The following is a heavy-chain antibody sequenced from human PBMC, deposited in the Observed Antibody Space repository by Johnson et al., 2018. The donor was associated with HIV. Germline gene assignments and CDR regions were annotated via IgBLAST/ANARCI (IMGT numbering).Heavy chain of an antibody. D-gene: IGHD1-26*01. CDR1: GFTFSSYA. CDR3: AKYGGGGTYFSAFDI. CDR2: ISYDGSNK. Sequence: QVQLVESGGGVVQPGRSLRLSCAASGFTFSSYAMHWVRQAPGKGLEWVAVISYDGSNKFYADSVKGRFTISRDNSKNTLYLQMNSLRAEDTAMYYCAKYGGGGTYFSAFDIWGQGTMVTVSS. J-gene: IGHJ3*02. V-gene: IGHV3-30-3*02.